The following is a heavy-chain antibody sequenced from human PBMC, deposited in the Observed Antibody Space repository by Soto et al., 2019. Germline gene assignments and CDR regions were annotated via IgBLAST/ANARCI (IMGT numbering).Heavy chain of an antibody. D-gene: IGHD5-18*01. CDR1: GFTFSSYS. CDR2: ISSSSSTI. J-gene: IGHJ5*02. CDR3: AREGGYLNWFGP. Sequence: EVQLVESGGGLVQPGGSLRLSCAASGFTFSSYSMNWVRQAPGKGLEWVAYISSSSSTIYYADSVKGRFTISRDNAKKSLYLQMNSLRAEDTAVYYCAREGGYLNWFGPWGQGTLVTVSS. V-gene: IGHV3-48*01.